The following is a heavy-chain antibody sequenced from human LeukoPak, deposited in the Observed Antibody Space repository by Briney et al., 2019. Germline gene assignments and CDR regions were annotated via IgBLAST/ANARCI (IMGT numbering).Heavy chain of an antibody. CDR2: MIPILGIA. CDR3: PRAASYSSGGAPSSYYGMAV. J-gene: IGHJ6*02. V-gene: IGHV1-69*04. D-gene: IGHD6-19*01. Sequence: SVKVSCKASGGTFSSYAISWVRQAPGQGLEWMGRMIPILGIANYAQKFQGRVTITAAKSTSTAYMELSRLRSAHTPVYYRPRAASYSSGGAPSSYYGMAVCSQRTTVTVPS. CDR1: GGTFSSYA.